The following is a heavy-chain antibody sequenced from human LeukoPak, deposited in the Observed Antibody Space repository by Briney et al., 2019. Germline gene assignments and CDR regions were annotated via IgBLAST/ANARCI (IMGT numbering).Heavy chain of an antibody. Sequence: GASVKVSCKASGYIFTGYCMHWVRQAPGQGLEWMGWINPNSGGTVYAQKFQGRVTMTRDMSISTAYMEPNRLKSDDTAMYYCARGRGGCGGSNWFDPWGQGTLVTVSS. CDR3: ARGRGGCGGSNWFDP. D-gene: IGHD6-19*01. CDR1: GYIFTGYC. J-gene: IGHJ5*02. V-gene: IGHV1-2*02. CDR2: INPNSGGT.